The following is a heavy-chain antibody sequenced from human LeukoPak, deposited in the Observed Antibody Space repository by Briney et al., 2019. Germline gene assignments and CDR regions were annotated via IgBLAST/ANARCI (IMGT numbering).Heavy chain of an antibody. J-gene: IGHJ4*02. V-gene: IGHV1-18*01. CDR3: ARCARALLIDY. Sequence: ASVKVSCKASGYTFTSYGISWERQAPGQGLEWMGWISAYNGNTNYAQKLQGRVTMTTDTSTSTAYMELRSLRSDDTAMYYCARCARALLIDYWGQGTLVTVSS. CDR1: GYTFTSYG. CDR2: ISAYNGNT.